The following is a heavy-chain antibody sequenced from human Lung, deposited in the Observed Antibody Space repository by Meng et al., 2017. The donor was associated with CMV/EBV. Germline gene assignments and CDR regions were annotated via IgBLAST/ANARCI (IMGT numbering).Heavy chain of an antibody. D-gene: IGHD3-3*01. J-gene: IGHJ4*02. CDR2: ISGYNGKT. V-gene: IGHV1-18*01. Sequence: AEVKKPGALVKVSCKASGYTFTSYGISWVRQAPGQGLEWMGWISGYNGKTNYAERFQGRVTMTTDTSTSTTFMEMRSLRFDDTAVYYCARDYGESGILDHWGQGTLVTVSS. CDR3: ARDYGESGILDH. CDR1: GYTFTSYG.